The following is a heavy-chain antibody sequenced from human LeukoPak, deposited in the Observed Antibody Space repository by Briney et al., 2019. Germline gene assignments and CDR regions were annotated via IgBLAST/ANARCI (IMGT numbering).Heavy chain of an antibody. CDR2: ISFDGSNK. CDR3: AKGDIVIVPTAIRFYFYGMDV. CDR1: GFTFSSSG. J-gene: IGHJ6*02. D-gene: IGHD2-2*02. V-gene: IGHV3-30*18. Sequence: PGGSLRISSAASGFTFSSSGILWVRRPPGRELLWVAAISFDGSNKYYADFVKGRFTISRDNSKNTLYLQMNSLRVEDTAVYYCAKGDIVIVPTAIRFYFYGMDVWGQGTTVTVSS.